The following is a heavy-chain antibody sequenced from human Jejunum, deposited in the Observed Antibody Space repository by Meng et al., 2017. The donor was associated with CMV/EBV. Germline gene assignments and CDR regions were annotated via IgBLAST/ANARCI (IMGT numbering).Heavy chain of an antibody. CDR3: AKDRLGVTGTGTGAFYFDS. D-gene: IGHD6-19*01. CDR1: SFG. CDR2: IRLDGSNK. J-gene: IGHJ4*02. Sequence: SFGMHWVRQATGKGLEWVAFIRLDGSNKYYLDSVKGRFTISRDNSKNTLYLQMNSLRAEDTAVYYCAKDRLGVTGTGTGAFYFDSWGQGTLVTVSS. V-gene: IGHV3-30*02.